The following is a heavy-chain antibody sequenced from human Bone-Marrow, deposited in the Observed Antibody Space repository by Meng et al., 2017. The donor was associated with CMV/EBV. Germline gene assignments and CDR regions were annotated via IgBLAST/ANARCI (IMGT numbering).Heavy chain of an antibody. CDR2: IISHGSYI. J-gene: IGHJ4*02. V-gene: IGHV3-21*01. CDR1: GFTFSSYS. D-gene: IGHD6-13*01. Sequence: GESLKISCAASGFTFSSYSMNWVRQAPGKGLEWVSSIISHGSYIYYADSVKGRFTISRDNAKNSLYLQMNSLRAEDTAVYYCARDGGASSSWAKDYWGQGTLVTVSS. CDR3: ARDGGASSSWAKDY.